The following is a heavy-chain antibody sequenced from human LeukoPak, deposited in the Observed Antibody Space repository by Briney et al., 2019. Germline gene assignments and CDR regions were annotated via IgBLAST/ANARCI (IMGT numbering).Heavy chain of an antibody. CDR1: RFSFSIYE. CDR3: ATLSVASSDVDH. V-gene: IGHV3-48*03. J-gene: IGHJ5*02. CDR2: ISSTGDTT. D-gene: IGHD6-19*01. Sequence: PGGSLRLSCAVYRFSFSIYEMHWVRQAPGKGLEWVSTISSTGDTTHHADSVKGRFTISRDNAQNSLYLPMNSLRSDDSAVYYCATLSVASSDVDHWGQGTLVTVSS.